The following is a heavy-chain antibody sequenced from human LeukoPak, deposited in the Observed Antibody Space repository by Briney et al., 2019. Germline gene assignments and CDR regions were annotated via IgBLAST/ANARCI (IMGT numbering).Heavy chain of an antibody. V-gene: IGHV1-69*05. J-gene: IGHJ4*02. CDR1: GGTFSSYA. Sequence: ASVKVSCKASGGTFSSYAISWVRQAPGQGLEWMGRIIPIFGTANYAQKFQGRVTITTDESTSTAYMELSSLRSEDTAVYYCARDYSGSYALDYWGQGTLVTVSS. D-gene: IGHD1-26*01. CDR3: ARDYSGSYALDY. CDR2: IIPIFGTA.